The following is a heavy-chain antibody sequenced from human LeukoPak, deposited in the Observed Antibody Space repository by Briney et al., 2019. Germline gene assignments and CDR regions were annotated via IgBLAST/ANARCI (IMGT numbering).Heavy chain of an antibody. J-gene: IGHJ4*02. V-gene: IGHV1-2*02. CDR2: INPNSGGT. Sequence: ASVKVSCKASGYAFSDYYMHWVRQAPGQGLEWMGWINPNSGGTKYAQKFQGRVTMTRDTSINTDYMEVSRLRSDDTAVYYCARDLAMYSPDLDYWGQGTLVTVSS. CDR1: GYAFSDYY. D-gene: IGHD1-26*01. CDR3: ARDLAMYSPDLDY.